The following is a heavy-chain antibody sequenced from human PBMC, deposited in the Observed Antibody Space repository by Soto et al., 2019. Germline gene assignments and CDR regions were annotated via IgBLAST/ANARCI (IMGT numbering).Heavy chain of an antibody. CDR1: GYTFTSYY. V-gene: IGHV1-46*01. D-gene: IGHD3-22*01. J-gene: IGHJ4*02. Sequence: QVQLVQSGAEVKKPGASVKVSCKASGYTFTSYYMHWVRQAPGQGLEWMGIINPSGGSTSYAQKFQGRVTMTRDTSTSTVYMELSSLRSEDTAVYYCARAGRLYYYDSSGYYGGPLRYWGQGTLVTVSS. CDR3: ARAGRLYYYDSSGYYGGPLRY. CDR2: INPSGGST.